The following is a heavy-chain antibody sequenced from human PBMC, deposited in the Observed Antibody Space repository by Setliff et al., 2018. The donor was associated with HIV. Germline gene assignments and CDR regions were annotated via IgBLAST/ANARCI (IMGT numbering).Heavy chain of an antibody. V-gene: IGHV1-3*01. CDR1: GYTFTSYT. CDR2: INGGNGNT. CDR3: ARERATGKPPLLNWYFDL. J-gene: IGHJ2*01. D-gene: IGHD1-1*01. Sequence: ASVKVSCKASGYTFTSYTMHWVRQAPGQRLEWMGWINGGNGNTKYSQKFQGRVTITRDTSASTAYMELSSLTSQDTAVYYCARERATGKPPLLNWYFDLWGRGTLVTVSS.